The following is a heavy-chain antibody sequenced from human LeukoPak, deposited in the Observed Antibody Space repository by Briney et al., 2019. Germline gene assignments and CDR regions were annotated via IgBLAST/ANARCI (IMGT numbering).Heavy chain of an antibody. CDR1: GYIFISYG. D-gene: IGHD3-10*01. CDR2: ISAYTGNT. V-gene: IGHV1-18*01. J-gene: IGHJ4*02. Sequence: ASVKVSCKASGYIFISYGITLVRQAPGQGLEWMGWISAYTGNTNYAQKLQGRVTMTTDTSTTTAYMELRSLRSDDTAVYYCARSRQYYGSGSYYFDYWGQGTLVTVSS. CDR3: ARSRQYYGSGSYYFDY.